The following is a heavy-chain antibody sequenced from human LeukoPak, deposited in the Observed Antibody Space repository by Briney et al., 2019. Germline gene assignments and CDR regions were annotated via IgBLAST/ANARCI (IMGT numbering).Heavy chain of an antibody. J-gene: IGHJ6*02. Sequence: GGSLRLSCAASGLTFSDSWMSWVRQAPGKGLEWVANMNQDGSEKAYVDSVKGRFTISRDNARNSLYLQMGSMRAEDTAVYYCATYTRWVAGDVWGQGTTVTVSS. CDR1: GLTFSDSW. V-gene: IGHV3-7*01. CDR2: MNQDGSEK. CDR3: ATYTRWVAGDV. D-gene: IGHD3-16*01.